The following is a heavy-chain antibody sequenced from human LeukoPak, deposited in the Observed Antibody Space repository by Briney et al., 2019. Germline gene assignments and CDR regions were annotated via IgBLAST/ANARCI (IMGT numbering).Heavy chain of an antibody. CDR1: GFTFSSYW. J-gene: IGHJ4*02. V-gene: IGHV3-7*01. CDR3: ATGRSCTTCYLPDY. Sequence: GGSLRLSCAASGFTFSSYWMSWVRQAPGKGVEGVANINQDGGEKYYVDSVKGRFTISRDNAKNSLYLQMNSLRAEDTAVYHCATGRSCTTCYLPDYWGQGTLVTVSS. CDR2: INQDGGEK. D-gene: IGHD2-2*01.